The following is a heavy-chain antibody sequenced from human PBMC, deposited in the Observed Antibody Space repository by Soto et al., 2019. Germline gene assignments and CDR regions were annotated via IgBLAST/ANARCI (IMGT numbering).Heavy chain of an antibody. CDR1: GFTFTRYS. CDR3: ARESEDLTSNFDY. CDR2: ISSTTNYI. V-gene: IGHV3-21*06. J-gene: IGHJ4*02. Sequence: LGESLKISCAASGFTFTRYSVNWVRQAPGKGLEWVSSISSTTNYIYYGDSMKGRFTISRDNAKNSLYLEMNSLRAEDTAVYYCARESEDLTSNFDYWGQGTLVTVSS.